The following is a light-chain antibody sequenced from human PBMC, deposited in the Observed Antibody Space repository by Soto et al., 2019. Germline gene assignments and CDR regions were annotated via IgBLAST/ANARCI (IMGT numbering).Light chain of an antibody. J-gene: IGKJ5*01. CDR1: QSVSSSY. Sequence: EIVLTQSPGTLSLSPGERATLSCRASQSVSSSYLAWYQQKPGQAPRLLIYGASSRATGIPDRFSGSGSGTDFTLTISRLEPEAFAVYYCQQYGSSLFFGQATPLEIK. V-gene: IGKV3-20*01. CDR2: GAS. CDR3: QQYGSSLF.